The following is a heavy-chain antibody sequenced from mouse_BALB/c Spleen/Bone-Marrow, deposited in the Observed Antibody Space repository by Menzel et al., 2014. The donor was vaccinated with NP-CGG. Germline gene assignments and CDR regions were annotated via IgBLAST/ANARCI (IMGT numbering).Heavy chain of an antibody. Sequence: EVQLVESGGGLAKPGGSLKLSCAASGFTFSSYTMSWVRQTPEKRLEWVATISSGGSYTYYPDSVKGRFTISRDNAKNTLYLQMSSLKSEDTAMYYCTRDAMDYWGQGTSVTVSS. CDR1: GFTFSSYT. J-gene: IGHJ4*01. CDR3: TRDAMDY. V-gene: IGHV5-6-4*01. CDR2: ISSGGSYT.